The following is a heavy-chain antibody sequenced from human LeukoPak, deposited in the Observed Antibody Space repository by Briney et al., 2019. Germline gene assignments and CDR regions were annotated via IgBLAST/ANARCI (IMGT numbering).Heavy chain of an antibody. CDR1: GFSFSGHW. Sequence: GSLRLSCTASGFSFSGHWMQWVRQTAGKGLVWVSRINSGGSGTSYADSVEGRFTISRDNAKNILYLQMNSLRAEDTALYYCATSLGPLTEYWGQGTLVTVSS. CDR2: INSGGSGT. D-gene: IGHD7-27*01. CDR3: ATSLGPLTEY. V-gene: IGHV3-74*01. J-gene: IGHJ4*02.